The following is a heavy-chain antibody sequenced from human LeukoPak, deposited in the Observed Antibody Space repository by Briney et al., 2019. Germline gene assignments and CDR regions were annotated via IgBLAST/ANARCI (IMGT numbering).Heavy chain of an antibody. J-gene: IGHJ4*02. CDR2: ISSSSSYI. Sequence: GGSLRLSCAAPGFTFSSYSMNWVRQAPGKGLEWVSSISSSSSYIYYADSVKGRFTISRDNAKNSLYLQMNSLRAEDTAVYYCARDRPSDRIAVAVSFDYWGQGTLVTVSS. CDR1: GFTFSSYS. CDR3: ARDRPSDRIAVAVSFDY. V-gene: IGHV3-21*01. D-gene: IGHD6-19*01.